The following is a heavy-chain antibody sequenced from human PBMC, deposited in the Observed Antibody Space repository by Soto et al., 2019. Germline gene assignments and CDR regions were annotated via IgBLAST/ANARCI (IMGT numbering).Heavy chain of an antibody. J-gene: IGHJ6*02. CDR3: ARTFDYYGMDV. Sequence: SATLSLTCAVSGYSIASGYYWAWIRQSPGKGLEWIGSIYHAGSVYYNPSLNSRVAVSRDTSKNHFSLKLTSVTAADTAVYYCARTFDYYGMDVWGQGTTVTVS. V-gene: IGHV4-38-2*01. CDR1: GYSIASGYY. CDR2: IYHAGSV.